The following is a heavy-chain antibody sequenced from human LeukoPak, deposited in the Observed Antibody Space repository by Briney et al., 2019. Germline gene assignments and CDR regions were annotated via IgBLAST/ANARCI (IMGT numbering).Heavy chain of an antibody. Sequence: GASVKVSCKASGYTFTNYDINWVRQATGQGLEWMGWMNPNSGNTGYAQKFQGRVTITRNTSISTAYMELSSLRSDDTAVYYCARGLMVRGAYWFDPWGQGTLVTVSS. CDR3: ARGLMVRGAYWFDP. CDR1: GYTFTNYD. CDR2: MNPNSGNT. D-gene: IGHD3-10*01. J-gene: IGHJ5*02. V-gene: IGHV1-8*03.